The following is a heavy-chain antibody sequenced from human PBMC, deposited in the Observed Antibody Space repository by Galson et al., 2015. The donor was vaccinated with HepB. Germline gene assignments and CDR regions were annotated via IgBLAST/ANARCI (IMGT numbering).Heavy chain of an antibody. D-gene: IGHD1-26*01. Sequence: SLRLSCAASGFTFSSYGMHWVRQAPGKGLEWVAVISYDGSNKYYADSVKGRFTISRDNSKNTLYLQMNSLRAEDTAVYYCAKEFWMGANTRPGYFDYWGQGTLVTVSS. CDR2: ISYDGSNK. J-gene: IGHJ4*02. CDR3: AKEFWMGANTRPGYFDY. CDR1: GFTFSSYG. V-gene: IGHV3-30*18.